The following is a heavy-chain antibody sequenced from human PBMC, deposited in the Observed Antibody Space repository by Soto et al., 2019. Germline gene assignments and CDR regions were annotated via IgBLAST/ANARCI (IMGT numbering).Heavy chain of an antibody. Sequence: QVQLVQSGAEVKKPGASVKVSCKASGYTFTSYYMHWVRQAPGQGLEWMGIINPSGGSTSYAQKCEGRVTLPRSTSTSTVDMEVRSLRFEDTAVYYCARWLVKNLIKGVGGYYFDHWGQGTLVTVSS. D-gene: IGHD6-19*01. CDR3: ARWLVKNLIKGVGGYYFDH. CDR2: INPSGGST. V-gene: IGHV1-46*01. CDR1: GYTFTSYY. J-gene: IGHJ4*02.